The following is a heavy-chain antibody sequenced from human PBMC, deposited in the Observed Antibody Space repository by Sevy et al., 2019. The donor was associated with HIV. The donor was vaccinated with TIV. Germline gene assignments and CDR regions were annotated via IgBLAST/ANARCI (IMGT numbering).Heavy chain of an antibody. D-gene: IGHD2-2*01. CDR3: ARGTRGLPSS. CDR1: GFTFSNFW. J-gene: IGHJ5*02. CDR2: TNTDGNSI. V-gene: IGHV3-74*01. Sequence: GGSLRLSCAASGFTFSNFWMHWVRQGPGKGLVWVSRTNTDGNSISYADSVKGRFTISRDNAKTTVFFQMNSLRSEDTAVYYCARGTRGLPSSWGQGTLVTVSS.